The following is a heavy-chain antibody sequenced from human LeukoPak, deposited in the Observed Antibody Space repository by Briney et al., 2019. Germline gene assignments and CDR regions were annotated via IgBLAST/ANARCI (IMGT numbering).Heavy chain of an antibody. V-gene: IGHV3-23*01. J-gene: IGHJ3*02. Sequence: PGGSLRLSCAASGFIFSSYAINWVRQAPGKGLEWVSAISGSGRSTFYADSVKGRFTLSRDNSKNTLYLQMNSLRAEDTAVYYCARDHYYDTTGYSIGDAFNIWGQGTMVTVSS. CDR2: ISGSGRST. CDR1: GFIFSSYA. CDR3: ARDHYYDTTGYSIGDAFNI. D-gene: IGHD3-22*01.